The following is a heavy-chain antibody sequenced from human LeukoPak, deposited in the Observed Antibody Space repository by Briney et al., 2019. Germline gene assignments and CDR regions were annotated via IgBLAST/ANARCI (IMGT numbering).Heavy chain of an antibody. D-gene: IGHD3-22*01. J-gene: IGHJ6*02. CDR1: GYTFTSYD. CDR2: MNPNSGNT. CDR3: ARGRLIRSYYYYGMDV. Sequence: GASVKVSCKASGYTFTSYDINWVRQATGQGLEWMGWMNPNSGNTGYAQKFQGRVTMTRNTSISTAYMELSSLRSEDTAVYYCARGRLIRSYYYYGMDVWGQGTTVTVSS. V-gene: IGHV1-8*01.